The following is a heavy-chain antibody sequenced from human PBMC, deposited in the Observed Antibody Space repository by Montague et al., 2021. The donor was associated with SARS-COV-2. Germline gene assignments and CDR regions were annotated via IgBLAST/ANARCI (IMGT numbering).Heavy chain of an antibody. D-gene: IGHD3-16*01. V-gene: IGHV4-59*11. CDR2: FDHSGIT. J-gene: IGHJ2*01. Sequence: SETLSLTCSVSGGSISGHYWSWIRQPPGKGLEWIGNFDHSGITKYNPSLKSRATISVDKSKNQFALRLSSVTAADTAVYYCAREFRIELWQTNWYFGLWGRGTLVTVSS. CDR1: GGSISGHY. CDR3: AREFRIELWQTNWYFGL.